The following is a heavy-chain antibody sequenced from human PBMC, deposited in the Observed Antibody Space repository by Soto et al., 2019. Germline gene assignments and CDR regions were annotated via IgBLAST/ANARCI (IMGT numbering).Heavy chain of an antibody. D-gene: IGHD2-15*01. CDR1: GYTFISHG. V-gene: IGHV1-18*04. CDR2: ISGKNGNT. CDR3: ARVSPSIVVVPDFGMDV. J-gene: IGHJ6*02. Sequence: QVQLVQSGVEVKKPGASVKVSCKASGYTFISHGISWVRQAPGQGLEWMGWISGKNGNTNYAQKLQGRDTLTTDTSTSTAYMELRSLRSDDTAVYYCARVSPSIVVVPDFGMDVWGQGATGTVSS.